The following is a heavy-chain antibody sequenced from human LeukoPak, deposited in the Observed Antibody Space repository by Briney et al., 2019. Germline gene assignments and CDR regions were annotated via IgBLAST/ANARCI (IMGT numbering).Heavy chain of an antibody. CDR1: GYSISSGYY. CDR2: IYHSGST. V-gene: IGHV4-38-2*02. Sequence: SETLSLTCTVSGYSISSGYYWGWIRQPPGKGLEWIGSIYHSGSTYYNPSLKSRVTISVDTSKNQFSLKLSSVTAADTAVYYCAVVLGMYYFDYWGQGTLVTVSS. J-gene: IGHJ4*02. D-gene: IGHD3-16*01. CDR3: AVVLGMYYFDY.